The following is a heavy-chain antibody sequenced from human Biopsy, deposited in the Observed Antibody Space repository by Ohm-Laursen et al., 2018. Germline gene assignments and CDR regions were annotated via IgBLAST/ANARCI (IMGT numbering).Heavy chain of an antibody. CDR1: GFTFSDYF. D-gene: IGHD1-26*01. CDR3: ARARGSGRLRYHFDY. J-gene: IGHJ4*02. V-gene: IGHV3-11*04. CDR2: ISSGATNT. Sequence: SLRLSCTASGFTFSDYFMSWVRQAPGKGLEWISYISSGATNTNYADSVKGRFTISRDNAKNSLHLQMNSLRAEDTAVYYCARARGSGRLRYHFDYWGQGTLVTVSS.